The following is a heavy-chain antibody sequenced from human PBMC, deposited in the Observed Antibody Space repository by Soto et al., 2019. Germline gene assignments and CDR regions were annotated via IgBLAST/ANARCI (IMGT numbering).Heavy chain of an antibody. CDR1: GGSISSSSYY. CDR3: ARHPIGYCSSTSCYEDWFDP. CDR2: IYYSGST. J-gene: IGHJ5*02. V-gene: IGHV4-39*01. D-gene: IGHD2-2*01. Sequence: SVTLSLTCTVSGGSISSSSYYWGWIRQPPGKGLEWIGSIYYSGSTYYNPSLKSRVTISVDTSKNQFSLKLSSVTAADTAVYYCARHPIGYCSSTSCYEDWFDPWGQGTLVTVSS.